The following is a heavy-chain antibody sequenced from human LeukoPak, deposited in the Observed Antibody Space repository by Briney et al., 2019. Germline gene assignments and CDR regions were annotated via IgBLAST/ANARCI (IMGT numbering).Heavy chain of an antibody. J-gene: IGHJ4*02. CDR1: GSTVSSNY. Sequence: GGSLRLSCAASGSTVSSNYMSWVRQAPGKGLEWVSVIYSGGSTYYADSVKGRFTISRDNPKNTLYLQMNSLRAEDTAVYYCARGSSSSWTRVGYWGQGTLVTVSS. CDR3: ARGSSSSWTRVGY. D-gene: IGHD6-13*01. V-gene: IGHV3-66*01. CDR2: IYSGGST.